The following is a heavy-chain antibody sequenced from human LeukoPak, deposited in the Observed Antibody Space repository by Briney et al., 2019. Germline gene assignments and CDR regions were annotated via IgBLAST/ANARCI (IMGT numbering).Heavy chain of an antibody. Sequence: GGSLRLSCAASGFTFSIYTMSWVRQAPGKGLEWVSSITSSGESTYYADSVRGQFTISRDNSRNTVYLQMNSLRAEDTAVYYCARALDSSSSRYQAFEEWGQGTLVTVSS. D-gene: IGHD2-2*01. J-gene: IGHJ4*02. CDR3: ARALDSSSSRYQAFEE. CDR2: ITSSGEST. V-gene: IGHV3-23*01. CDR1: GFTFSIYT.